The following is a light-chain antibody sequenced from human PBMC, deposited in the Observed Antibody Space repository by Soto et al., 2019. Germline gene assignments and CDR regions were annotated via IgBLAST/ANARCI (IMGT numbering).Light chain of an antibody. CDR2: DAS. Sequence: DIHMTQAPSTLSASVGDIFTITCRASQSISSWLAWYQQKPGKALKLLIYDASSLESGVPSRFSGSGSGTEFTLSISSLQPDDFATYYCQQYISYSQTFGQGTKVDIK. V-gene: IGKV1-5*01. CDR1: QSISSW. J-gene: IGKJ1*01. CDR3: QQYISYSQT.